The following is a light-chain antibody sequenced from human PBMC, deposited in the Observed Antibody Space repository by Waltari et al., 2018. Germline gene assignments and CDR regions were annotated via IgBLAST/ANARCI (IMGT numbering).Light chain of an antibody. J-gene: IGLJ3*02. V-gene: IGLV3-21*04. CDR2: YDN. Sequence: SYVPTQPPSVSVAPGKTASITCGGDDIGSKSVHWFQQKPGQAPVLVIYYDNDRPSWRPERFSGSNSGNTATLTISRVEAGDEADYYCHLWDSSTVNWVFGGGTKLTVL. CDR3: HLWDSSTVNWV. CDR1: DIGSKS.